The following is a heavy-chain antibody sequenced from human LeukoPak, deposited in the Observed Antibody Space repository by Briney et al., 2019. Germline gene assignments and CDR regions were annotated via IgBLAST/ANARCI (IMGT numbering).Heavy chain of an antibody. J-gene: IGHJ3*02. Sequence: PSETLSLTCTVSGGSISSGGYYWSWTRQHPGKGLEWIGYIYYSGSTYYNPSLKSRVTISVDTSKNQFSLKLSSVTAADTAVYYCASGGYCSSTSCQGGAFDIWGQGTMVTVSS. D-gene: IGHD2-2*01. CDR2: IYYSGST. CDR3: ASGGYCSSTSCQGGAFDI. CDR1: GGSISSGGYY. V-gene: IGHV4-31*03.